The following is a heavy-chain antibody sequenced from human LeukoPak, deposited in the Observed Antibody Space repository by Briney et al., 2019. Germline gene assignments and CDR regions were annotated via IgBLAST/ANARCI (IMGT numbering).Heavy chain of an antibody. CDR3: ARHIQNYYDSSGYFEGHSDY. J-gene: IGHJ4*02. CDR1: GYSFTSYW. D-gene: IGHD3-22*01. CDR2: IYPGDSDT. Sequence: GESLKISCKGSGYSFTSYWIGWVRQMPGKGLEWMGIIYPGDSDTRYSPSFQGQVTISADKSISTAYLQWSSLKASDTAMYYCARHIQNYYDSSGYFEGHSDYWGQGTLVTVSS. V-gene: IGHV5-51*01.